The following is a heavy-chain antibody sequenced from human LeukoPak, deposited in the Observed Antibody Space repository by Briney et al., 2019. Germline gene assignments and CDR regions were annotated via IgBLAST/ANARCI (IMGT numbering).Heavy chain of an antibody. Sequence: SQTLSLTCTVSGGSISSGGYHWSWIRQHPGKGLEWIGYIYYSGSTYYNPSLKSRVTISVDTSKNQFSLKLSSVTAADTAVYYCAREPDYGSGSYYNNWFDPWGQGTLVTVSS. CDR1: GGSISSGGYH. D-gene: IGHD3-10*01. J-gene: IGHJ5*02. CDR3: AREPDYGSGSYYNNWFDP. V-gene: IGHV4-31*03. CDR2: IYYSGST.